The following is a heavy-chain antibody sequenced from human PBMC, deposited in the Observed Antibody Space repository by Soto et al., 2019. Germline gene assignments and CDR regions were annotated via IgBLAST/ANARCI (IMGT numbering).Heavy chain of an antibody. V-gene: IGHV1-46*01. CDR3: ARARSEYDILSLEY. D-gene: IGHD3-9*01. CDR1: GYTFTSYY. J-gene: IGHJ4*02. Sequence: ASVKVSCKASGYTFTSYYMHWVRQAPGQGLEWMGIINPSGGTTSYAQNFQGRVTMTRDTSTSTVYMEVSRLRFEDTAVYYCARARSEYDILSLEYWGRGPLVTVSS. CDR2: INPSGGTT.